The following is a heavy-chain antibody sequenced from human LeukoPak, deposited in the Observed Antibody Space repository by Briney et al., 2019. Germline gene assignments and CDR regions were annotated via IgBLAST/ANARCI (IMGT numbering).Heavy chain of an antibody. CDR3: ARGGSYLSAFDI. Sequence: PGGSLRLSCAAAGFTFSNFWMSWVRQAPGKGLEWVSIIYSGGSAFYADSVKGRFTISRDNYKNTPYLQMNSLRAEDTAVYYCARGGSYLSAFDIWGQGTMVTVSS. CDR2: IYSGGSA. V-gene: IGHV3-53*01. CDR1: GFTFSNFW. D-gene: IGHD1-26*01. J-gene: IGHJ3*02.